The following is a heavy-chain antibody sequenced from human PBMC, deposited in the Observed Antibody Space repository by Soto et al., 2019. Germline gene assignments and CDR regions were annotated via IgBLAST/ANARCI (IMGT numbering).Heavy chain of an antibody. D-gene: IGHD6-19*01. V-gene: IGHV4-59*01. CDR1: GGSISSYY. CDR2: IYYSGST. Sequence: QVQLQESGPGLVKPSETLSLTCTVSGGSISSYYWSWIRQPPGKGLEWIGYIYYSGSTNYNPSLKSRVTISVDNSKNHFSLRLSYVPAAEPAVYYCARQPGKGVAGSGTQFDYLGQGTLVTVSS. J-gene: IGHJ4*02. CDR3: ARQPGKGVAGSGTQFDY.